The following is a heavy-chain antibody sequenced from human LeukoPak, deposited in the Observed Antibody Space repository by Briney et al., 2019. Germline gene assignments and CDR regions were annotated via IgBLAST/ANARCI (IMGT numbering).Heavy chain of an antibody. Sequence: SETLSLTCTVSGGSIGSGYYWAWIRQPPGKGPEWIGSIHYGGTTHYNPSLQSRVSISADTSKSQFALDLRSVTAADTAVYYCTRDIGDFVSDFWGQGTLVTVSS. CDR2: IHYGGTT. D-gene: IGHD2-21*02. J-gene: IGHJ4*02. CDR1: GGSIGSGYY. V-gene: IGHV4-39*02. CDR3: TRDIGDFVSDF.